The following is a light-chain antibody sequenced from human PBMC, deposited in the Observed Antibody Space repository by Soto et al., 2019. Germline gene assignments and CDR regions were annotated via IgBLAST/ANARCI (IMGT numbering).Light chain of an antibody. J-gene: IGLJ2*01. V-gene: IGLV2-23*03. CDR3: CSYGGSSTFVV. Sequence: QSALTQPASSVSGSPGQSITISCTGTSSDVGSYNLVSWYQQHPGKAPKLMIYEGSKRPSGVSNRFSGSKSGNTASLTISGLQAEDEADYYCCSYGGSSTFVVFGGGTKVTVL. CDR1: SSDVGSYNL. CDR2: EGS.